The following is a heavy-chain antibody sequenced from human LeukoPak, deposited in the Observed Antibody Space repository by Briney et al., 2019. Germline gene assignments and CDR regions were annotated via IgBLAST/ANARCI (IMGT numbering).Heavy chain of an antibody. J-gene: IGHJ3*02. D-gene: IGHD3-9*01. CDR1: GFTFSNYW. V-gene: IGHV3-7*03. CDR2: IKQDGSEK. Sequence: QPGGSLRLSCAASGFTFSNYWMSWVRQAPGKGLEWVANIKQDGSEKYYVDSVKGRFIISRDNAKNSLWLQMNSLRAEDTDVYYCTRPVLRYFDGLLQPYAFDIWGQGTRVTVSS. CDR3: TRPVLRYFDGLLQPYAFDI.